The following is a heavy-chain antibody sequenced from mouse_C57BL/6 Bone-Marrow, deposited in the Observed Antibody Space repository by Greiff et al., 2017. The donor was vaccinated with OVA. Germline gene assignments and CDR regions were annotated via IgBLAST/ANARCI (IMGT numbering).Heavy chain of an antibody. Sequence: EVQLQQSGTVLARPGASVKMSCKTSGYTFTSYWMHWVKQRPGQGLEWIGAIYPGNSDTSYNQKFKGKAKLTAVTSASTAYMELSSLTNEDSAVYYCTRNYYGSRHWYFDVWGTGTTVTVSS. D-gene: IGHD1-1*01. CDR2: IYPGNSDT. J-gene: IGHJ1*03. CDR1: GYTFTSYW. CDR3: TRNYYGSRHWYFDV. V-gene: IGHV1-5*01.